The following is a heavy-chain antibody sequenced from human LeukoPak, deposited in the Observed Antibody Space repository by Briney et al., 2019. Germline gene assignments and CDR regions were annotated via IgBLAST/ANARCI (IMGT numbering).Heavy chain of an antibody. V-gene: IGHV4-61*01. CDR1: GASVSSGSYY. CDR2: IYYSGST. CDR3: ARAEDSGSYYNY. J-gene: IGHJ4*02. Sequence: PSETLSLTCNVSGASVSSGSYYWSWIRQPPGKELEWIGYIYYSGSTSYNPSLKSRVTISVDRSKNQFSLKLSSVTAADTAVYYCARAEDSGSYYNYWGQGTLVTVSS. D-gene: IGHD1-26*01.